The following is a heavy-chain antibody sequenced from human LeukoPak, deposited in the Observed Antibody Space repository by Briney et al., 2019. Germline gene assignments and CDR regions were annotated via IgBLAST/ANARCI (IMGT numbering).Heavy chain of an antibody. Sequence: GGSLRLSCAASGFTFSSYAMHWVRQAPGKGLEWVAVISYDGSNKYYADSVKGRFTISRDNSKDTLYLQMNSLRAEDTAVYYCARDLGAARRYYMDVWGKGTTVTVSS. CDR2: ISYDGSNK. D-gene: IGHD6-6*01. CDR3: ARDLGAARRYYMDV. J-gene: IGHJ6*03. CDR1: GFTFSSYA. V-gene: IGHV3-30-3*01.